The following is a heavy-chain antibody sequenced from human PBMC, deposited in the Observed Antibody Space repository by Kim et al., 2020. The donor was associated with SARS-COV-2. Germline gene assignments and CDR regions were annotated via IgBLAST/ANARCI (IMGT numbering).Heavy chain of an antibody. Sequence: GGSLRLSCAASGFTFSNAWMSWVRQAPGKGLEWVGRIKSKTDGGTTDYAAPVKGSISISRDDSKNTLYLQMNSLKTEDTAVYYCTTSAPVLLWFGEPLGMDVWGQGTTVTVSS. CDR1: GFTFSNAW. J-gene: IGHJ6*02. CDR2: IKSKTDGGTT. V-gene: IGHV3-15*01. D-gene: IGHD3-10*01. CDR3: TTSAPVLLWFGEPLGMDV.